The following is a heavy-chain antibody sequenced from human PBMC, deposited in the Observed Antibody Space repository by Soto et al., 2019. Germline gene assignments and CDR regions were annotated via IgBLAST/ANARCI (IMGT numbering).Heavy chain of an antibody. Sequence: VQLLESGGGLVQPGGSLRLSCAASGFTFSSYAMSWVRQAPGKGLEWVVAVSSSGGSTYYADSVKGRFTISRDNSKNTMYLQMNSLRAEDKAVYYCAKYSTSWRGGQFDYWGQGTLVTVSS. CDR1: GFTFSSYA. V-gene: IGHV3-23*01. CDR3: AKYSTSWRGGQFDY. D-gene: IGHD6-13*01. J-gene: IGHJ4*02. CDR2: VSSSGGST.